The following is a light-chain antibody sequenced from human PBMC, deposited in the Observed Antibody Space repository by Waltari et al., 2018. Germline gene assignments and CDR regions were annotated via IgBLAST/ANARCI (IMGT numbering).Light chain of an antibody. Sequence: DIQMTQSPSSLSASVGDRVTITCQASQDISNYLNWYQQKPGKAPKLLIYDASNLETRVKSRFSGSGSGTDFTFTISSLQAEDIATYYCQQYDNLPFGGGTKVEIK. V-gene: IGKV1-33*01. J-gene: IGKJ4*01. CDR1: QDISNY. CDR2: DAS. CDR3: QQYDNLP.